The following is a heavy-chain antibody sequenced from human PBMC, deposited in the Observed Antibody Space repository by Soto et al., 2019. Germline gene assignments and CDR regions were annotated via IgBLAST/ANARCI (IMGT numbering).Heavy chain of an antibody. CDR2: IFFTGIT. Sequence: QVQLQESGPGLVRPSETLSLTCTVSGGSVTTGSYNWSWIRRPPGKGLEWIVNIFFTGITHYNPSLNSRVTMSVDTSKNQFSLTVASVSAADTAVYYCARDGPGMDVCGQGTTVDVSS. CDR1: GGSVTTGSYN. V-gene: IGHV4-61*01. J-gene: IGHJ6*02. CDR3: ARDGPGMDV.